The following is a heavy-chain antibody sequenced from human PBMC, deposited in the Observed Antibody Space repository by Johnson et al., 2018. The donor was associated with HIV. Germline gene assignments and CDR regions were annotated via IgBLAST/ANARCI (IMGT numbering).Heavy chain of an antibody. V-gene: IGHV3-30*03. CDR2: ISYDGSNK. Sequence: QVQLVESGGGLVQPGGSLRLSCAASGFTVSSNYMSWVRQAPGKGLEWVAVISYDGSNKYYADSVKGRFTISRDNSKNTLYLQMNSLRAEDTAVYYCARVGSLAFDIWGQGTMVTVSS. D-gene: IGHD3-16*01. J-gene: IGHJ3*02. CDR1: GFTVSSNY. CDR3: ARVGSLAFDI.